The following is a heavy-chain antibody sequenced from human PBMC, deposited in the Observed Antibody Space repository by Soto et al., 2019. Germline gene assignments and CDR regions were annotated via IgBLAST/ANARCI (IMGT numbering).Heavy chain of an antibody. J-gene: IGHJ1*01. V-gene: IGHV1-69*01. D-gene: IGHD2-8*01. CDR1: GGTFSSYA. CDR2: IIPIFGTA. Sequence: QVQLVQSGAEVKKPGSSVKVSCKASGGTFSSYAISWVRQAPGQGLEWMGGIIPIFGTANYAQKFQGRVTITADESTSTAYMELSSLRSEDTAVYYCARAIGYCTIGVCPEYFQHWGQGTLVTVSS. CDR3: ARAIGYCTIGVCPEYFQH.